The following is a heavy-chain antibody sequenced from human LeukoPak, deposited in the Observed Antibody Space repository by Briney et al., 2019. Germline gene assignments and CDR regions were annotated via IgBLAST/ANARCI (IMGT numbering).Heavy chain of an antibody. CDR1: GFTFSSYS. J-gene: IGHJ4*02. CDR2: ISSSSSYI. D-gene: IGHD2-2*01. V-gene: IGHV3-21*01. Sequence: GGSLRLSCAASGFTFSSYSMKWVRQAPGKGLDWVSSISSSSSYIYYADSVKGRFTISRDNAKNSLYLQMNSLRAEDTAVYYCARDRDIVVVPAALDYWGQGTLVTVSS. CDR3: ARDRDIVVVPAALDY.